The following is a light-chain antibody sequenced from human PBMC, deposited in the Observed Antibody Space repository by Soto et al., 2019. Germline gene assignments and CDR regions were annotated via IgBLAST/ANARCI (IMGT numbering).Light chain of an antibody. J-gene: IGKJ1*01. Sequence: EIVMTQSPATLSVSPGERVTFSCRASQSVSTRLAWYQHKPGQAPRLLISGASDRATGIPDRFSGSGSGTDFTLTISRLEPEDFAVYYCQQYGSSGTFGQGTKVDIK. CDR3: QQYGSSGT. CDR1: QSVSTR. V-gene: IGKV3-20*01. CDR2: GAS.